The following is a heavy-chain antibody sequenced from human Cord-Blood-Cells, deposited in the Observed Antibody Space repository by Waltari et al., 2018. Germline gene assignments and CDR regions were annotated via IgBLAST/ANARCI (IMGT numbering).Heavy chain of an antibody. J-gene: IGHJ6*02. CDR3: ARYKYDFWSGYYYYYYYGMDV. D-gene: IGHD3-3*01. Sequence: VQPQQWGAGLLKPSETLSLTCAVYGGSFSGYYWSWIRQPPGKVLEWIGEINHSGSTNYNPSLKSRVTISVDTSKNQFSLKLSSVTAADTAVYYCARYKYDFWSGYYYYYYYGMDVWGQGTTVTVSS. V-gene: IGHV4-34*01. CDR2: INHSGST. CDR1: GGSFSGYY.